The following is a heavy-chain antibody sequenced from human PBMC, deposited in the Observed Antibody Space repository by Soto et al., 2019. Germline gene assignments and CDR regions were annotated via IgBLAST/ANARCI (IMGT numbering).Heavy chain of an antibody. V-gene: IGHV2-5*01. CDR3: VHSPRHPPGVVGWFDP. D-gene: IGHD7-27*01. CDR1: GFSLSTSGVG. J-gene: IGHJ5*02. CDR2: IYWNDDK. Sequence: QITLKESGPTLVKPTQTLTLTCTFSGFSLSTSGVGVGWIRQPPGKALEWLALIYWNDDKRYSPSLKIRLTITQDTSKNQVVLTMTNMDPVDTATYYCVHSPRHPPGVVGWFDPWGQGTLVTVSS.